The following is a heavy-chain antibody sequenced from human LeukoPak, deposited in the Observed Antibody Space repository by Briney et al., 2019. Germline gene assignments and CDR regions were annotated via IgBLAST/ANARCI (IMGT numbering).Heavy chain of an antibody. V-gene: IGHV4-59*08. D-gene: IGHD5-12*01. CDR1: GGSITSYC. CDR3: ERRRSGGYDLGYCDY. Sequence: SETLSLTCTVSGGSITSYCWSWIRQPPGKGLEWIGYIYYSGSTDYNPSLKSRVTMSVDTSRSQFSLRLSSVTAADTAVYYCERRRSGGYDLGYCDYWGQGSLVTVSS. J-gene: IGHJ4*01. CDR2: IYYSGST.